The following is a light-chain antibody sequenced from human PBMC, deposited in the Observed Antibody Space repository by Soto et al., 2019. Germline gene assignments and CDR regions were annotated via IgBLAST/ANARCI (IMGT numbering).Light chain of an antibody. V-gene: IGLV2-14*01. CDR1: SSDVGGYNY. CDR2: EVS. Sequence: QSVLTQPASVSGSPGQSITISCTGTSSDVGGYNYVSWYQQYTGKAPKLMIYEVSNRPSGVSNRFSGSKSGNTASLTISGLQSEDEADYYCISYASTNTYVFGTGTKVTVL. CDR3: ISYASTNTYV. J-gene: IGLJ1*01.